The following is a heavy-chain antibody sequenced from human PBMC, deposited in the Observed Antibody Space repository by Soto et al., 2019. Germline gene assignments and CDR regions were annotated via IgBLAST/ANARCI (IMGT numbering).Heavy chain of an antibody. Sequence: LRLSCAASGFTFSNYGMHWVRQAPGKGLEWVAVISDDGVSKYYADSVQGRFTISRDNSESAVFLQMNSLRPDDTALYFCARAYYFGSGTSYTLYYWGQGTQVTVSS. CDR3: ARAYYFGSGTSYTLYY. J-gene: IGHJ4*02. CDR2: ISDDGVSK. D-gene: IGHD3-10*01. CDR1: GFTFSNYG. V-gene: IGHV3-30*03.